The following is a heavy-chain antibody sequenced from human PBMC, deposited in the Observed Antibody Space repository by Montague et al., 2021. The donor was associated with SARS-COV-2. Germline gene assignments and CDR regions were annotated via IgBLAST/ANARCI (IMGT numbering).Heavy chain of an antibody. D-gene: IGHD1-26*01. CDR2: IRTTGHT. CDR1: GASISTGIYY. V-gene: IGHV4-61*02. Sequence: TLSLTCTVSGASISTGIYYWSWIRQPAGKGLEWIGRIRTTGHTDYNSSLESRVFMSVDTSTSQFSLSLTSVTAADTAVYFCARFGSGNFGLDLWGQGTLVTVSS. CDR3: ARFGSGNFGLDL. J-gene: IGHJ5*02.